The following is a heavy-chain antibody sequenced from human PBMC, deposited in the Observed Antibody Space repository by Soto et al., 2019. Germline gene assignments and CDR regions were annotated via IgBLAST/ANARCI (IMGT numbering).Heavy chain of an antibody. D-gene: IGHD6-25*01. Sequence: QVQLVESGGGVVQPGGSLRLSCVASGFTFSSQAMHWVHQAPGKGLDWVAVISNDGNRKYYADSLKGRFTISRDNYMDTLYLQMNSLRVEDSAVYYCAGDRYSHGSVGTPDIWGQGTMVTVSS. CDR1: GFTFSSQA. V-gene: IGHV3-30-3*01. CDR3: AGDRYSHGSVGTPDI. CDR2: ISNDGNRK. J-gene: IGHJ3*02.